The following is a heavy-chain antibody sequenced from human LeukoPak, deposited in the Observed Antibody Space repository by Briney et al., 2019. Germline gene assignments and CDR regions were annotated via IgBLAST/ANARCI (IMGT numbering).Heavy chain of an antibody. J-gene: IGHJ4*02. V-gene: IGHV3-23*01. CDR2: ISGSGGST. D-gene: IGHD2-21*01. CDR3: AKVFPPKEIYYFDY. Sequence: PGGSLRLSCAASGFTFSSFGMSWVRQAPGKGLEWVSGISGSGGSTYYADSVKGRFTISRDNSKNTLYLQMNSLRAEDTAIYYCAKVFPPKEIYYFDYWGQGTLVTVSS. CDR1: GFTFSSFG.